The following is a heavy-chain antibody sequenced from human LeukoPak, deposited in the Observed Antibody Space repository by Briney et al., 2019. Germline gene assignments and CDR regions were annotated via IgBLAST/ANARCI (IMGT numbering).Heavy chain of an antibody. Sequence: SETPSLTCTVSGGSISSSFHYWGWIRQPPGKGLEWIGSIYYSGSTNYNPSLKSRVTISVDTSKNQFSLKLSSVTAADTAVYHCARHEDKASRTSPGRVDPWGQGTLVTVSS. J-gene: IGHJ5*02. CDR3: ARHEDKASRTSPGRVDP. V-gene: IGHV4-39*01. CDR1: GGSISSSFHY. CDR2: IYYSGST. D-gene: IGHD2-2*01.